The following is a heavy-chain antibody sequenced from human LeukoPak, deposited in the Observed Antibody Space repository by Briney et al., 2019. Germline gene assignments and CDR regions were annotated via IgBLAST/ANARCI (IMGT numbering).Heavy chain of an antibody. V-gene: IGHV1-2*06. Sequence: ASVKVSCMASGYTFTGYYMHWVRQAPGQRLEWMGRINSNSGCTNYSQKSQGSVTTTRDTSISTGYMGLSRLRTDETAVYYCARDPGSGYYYDYWGQGTLVTVSS. D-gene: IGHD3-22*01. CDR2: INSNSGCT. CDR3: ARDPGSGYYYDY. CDR1: GYTFTGYY. J-gene: IGHJ4*02.